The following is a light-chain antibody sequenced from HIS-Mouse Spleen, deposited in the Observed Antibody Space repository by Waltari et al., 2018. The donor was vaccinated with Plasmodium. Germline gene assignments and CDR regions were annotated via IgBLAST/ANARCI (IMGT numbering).Light chain of an antibody. J-gene: IGKJ3*01. Sequence: EIVMTQSPATLSVSPGERATLSFRASKSVSSNLAWYQQKPGQAPRLLIYGASTRATGIPARFSGSGSGTEFTLTISSLQSEDFAVYYCQQYNNWSFTFGPGTKVDIK. V-gene: IGKV3-15*01. CDR3: QQYNNWSFT. CDR1: KSVSSN. CDR2: GAS.